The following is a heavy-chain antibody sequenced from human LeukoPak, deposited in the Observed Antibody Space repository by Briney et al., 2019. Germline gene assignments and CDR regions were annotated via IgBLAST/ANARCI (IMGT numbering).Heavy chain of an antibody. J-gene: IGHJ6*03. V-gene: IGHV5-51*01. CDR2: IYPGDSDT. CDR1: GYSFTSCW. Sequence: GESLKISCKGSGYSFTSCWIGWVRQMPGKGLEWMGIIYPGDSDTRYSPSFQGQVTISADKSISTAYLQWSSLKASDTAMYYCARGSNEDYYYYYMDVWGKGTTVTVSS. CDR3: ARGSNEDYYYYYMDV. D-gene: IGHD4-11*01.